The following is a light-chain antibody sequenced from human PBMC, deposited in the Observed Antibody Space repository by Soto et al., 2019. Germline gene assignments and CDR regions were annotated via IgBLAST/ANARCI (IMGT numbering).Light chain of an antibody. Sequence: DIVLTQSPATLSLSPGDRATLSCRASQSVGTSLAWYKQQPGQAPRLLIHDAAYRASGIPERFRGSGSGTAFSLSISSLEPDDFALYYCQQRSSWPRSFGRGTKGEV. J-gene: IGKJ1*01. CDR3: QQRSSWPRS. CDR1: QSVGTS. CDR2: DAA. V-gene: IGKV3-11*01.